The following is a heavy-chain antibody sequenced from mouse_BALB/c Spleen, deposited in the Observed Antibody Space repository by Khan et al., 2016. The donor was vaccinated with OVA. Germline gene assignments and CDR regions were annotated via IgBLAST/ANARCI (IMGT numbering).Heavy chain of an antibody. D-gene: IGHD2-4*01. V-gene: IGHV2-2*02. J-gene: IGHJ3*01. CDR3: AINYDYDEGLAY. CDR2: IWSGGST. Sequence: QVQLKQSGPGLVQPSQSLSITCTVSGFSLTTYGVHWVRQSPGKGLEWLGVIWSGGSTDYNAAFISRLSISKDNSKSQVFFKMNSLQANDTAIYDCAINYDYDEGLAYWGQGTLVTVSA. CDR1: GFSLTTYG.